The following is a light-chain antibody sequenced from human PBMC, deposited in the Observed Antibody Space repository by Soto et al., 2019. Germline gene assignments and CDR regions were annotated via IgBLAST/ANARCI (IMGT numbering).Light chain of an antibody. V-gene: IGLV2-23*02. Sequence: QSALTQPASVSGSPGQSITISCTGTSSDVGSYNLVSWYQQHPGKAPKLMIYEVSKRPSGVSNRFSGSKSGNTASLTISGLQAEDEAYYYCCSYAGSRVFGGGTKVTVL. CDR1: SSDVGSYNL. CDR2: EVS. CDR3: CSYAGSRV. J-gene: IGLJ3*02.